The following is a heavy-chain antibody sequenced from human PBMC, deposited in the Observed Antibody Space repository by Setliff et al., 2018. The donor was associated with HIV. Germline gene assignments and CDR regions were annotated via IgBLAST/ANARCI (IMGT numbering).Heavy chain of an antibody. CDR2: INQSGST. CDR3: SFNYYDSRDSYAP. CDR1: GGSFRGYY. V-gene: IGHV4-34*01. Sequence: SETLSLTCAVDGGSFRGYYWSWIRQSPGKGLEWIGEINQSGSTKYNQSLKSRVTISEDAPKNQVSLKLRSVTAADTAQYYCSFNYYDSRDSYAPWGQGTLVTVSS. J-gene: IGHJ1*01. D-gene: IGHD3-22*01.